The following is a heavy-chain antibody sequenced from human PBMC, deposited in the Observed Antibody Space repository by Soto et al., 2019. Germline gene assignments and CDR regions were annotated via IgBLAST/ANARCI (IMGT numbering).Heavy chain of an antibody. CDR1: GYTFTSYG. CDR2: ISAYNGNT. D-gene: IGHD6-19*01. Sequence: ASVKVSCKASGYTFTSYGISRVRQAPGQGLEWLGWISAYNGNTNYAQKLQDRVTMTTDTSTTTAYMELRSLRSDDTAVYYCARYSSGWPFQHWGQGTLVTVSS. J-gene: IGHJ1*01. V-gene: IGHV1-18*01. CDR3: ARYSSGWPFQH.